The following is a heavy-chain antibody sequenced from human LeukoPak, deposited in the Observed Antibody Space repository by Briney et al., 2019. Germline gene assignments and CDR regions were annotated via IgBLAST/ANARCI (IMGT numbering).Heavy chain of an antibody. CDR2: INHSGST. CDR3: ARVWKGATDY. CDR1: GGSFSGYY. D-gene: IGHD1-26*01. V-gene: IGHV4-34*01. Sequence: SETLSLTCAVYGGSFSGYYWSWIRQPPGKGLEWIGEINHSGSTNYNPSLKSRVTISVDTSKNQFSLKLSSVTAADTAVYYCARVWKGATDYWGQGTLVTVSS. J-gene: IGHJ4*02.